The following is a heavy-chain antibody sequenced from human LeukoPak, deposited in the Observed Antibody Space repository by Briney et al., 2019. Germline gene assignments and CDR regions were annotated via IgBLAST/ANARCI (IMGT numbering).Heavy chain of an antibody. V-gene: IGHV4-59*01. CDR3: AGDRSSSFYYYYGMDV. D-gene: IGHD6-6*01. CDR1: GGSISSYY. Sequence: SETLSLTCTVSGGSISSYYWSWIRQPPGKGLEWIGYIYYSGSTNYNPSLKSRVTISVDTSKNQFSLKLSSVTAADTAVYYCAGDRSSSFYYYYGMDVWGQGTTVTVSS. CDR2: IYYSGST. J-gene: IGHJ6*02.